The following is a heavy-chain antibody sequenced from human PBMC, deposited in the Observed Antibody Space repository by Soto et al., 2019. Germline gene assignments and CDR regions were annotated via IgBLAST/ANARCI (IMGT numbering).Heavy chain of an antibody. CDR2: ISWDGGST. CDR3: AKDRMVRGVIGGPEFDY. D-gene: IGHD3-10*01. V-gene: IGHV3-43*01. Sequence: GGSLRLSCAASGFTFDDYTMHWVRQAPGKGLEWVSLISWDGGSTYYADSVKGRFTISRDNSKNSLYLQMNSLRTEDTALHYCAKDRMVRGVIGGPEFDYWGQGTLVTVSS. J-gene: IGHJ4*02. CDR1: GFTFDDYT.